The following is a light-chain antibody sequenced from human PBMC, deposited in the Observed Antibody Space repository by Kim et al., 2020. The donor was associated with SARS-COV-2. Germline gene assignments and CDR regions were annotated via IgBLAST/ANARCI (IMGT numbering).Light chain of an antibody. V-gene: IGKV1-39*01. Sequence: ARVPIPGRARQSISVNLTWYSQKPGKAPRPLILVESRLQSGVPSRFRGSVSGTDSTLTIGSFRPEDFATYYGQQSNSTRTFVQGS. J-gene: IGKJ1*01. CDR3: QQSNSTRT. CDR2: VES. CDR1: QSISVN.